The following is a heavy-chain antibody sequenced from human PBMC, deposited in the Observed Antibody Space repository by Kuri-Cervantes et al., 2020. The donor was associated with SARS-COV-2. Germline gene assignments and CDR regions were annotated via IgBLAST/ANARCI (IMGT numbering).Heavy chain of an antibody. J-gene: IGHJ4*02. CDR3: ARDLRLGKSLDY. CDR1: GFIFSNYW. V-gene: IGHV3-7*01. CDR2: IKQDGSEE. D-gene: IGHD7-27*01. Sequence: GGSLRLSCAASGFIFSNYWMTWVRQTPGKGLEWVANIKQDGSEEYYVDSVKGRFTISRDNAKNSLYLQMSSLRAEDTAVYYCARDLRLGKSLDYWGQGTLVTVSS.